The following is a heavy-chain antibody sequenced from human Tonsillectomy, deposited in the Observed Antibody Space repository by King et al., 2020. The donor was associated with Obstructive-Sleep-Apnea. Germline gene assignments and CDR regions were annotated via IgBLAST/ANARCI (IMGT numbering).Heavy chain of an antibody. CDR3: ARRLGGPAGYYYGMDV. CDR1: GYSFTTYW. V-gene: IGHV5-10-1*01. CDR2: IDPSDSST. J-gene: IGHJ6*02. Sequence: EVQLVESGAEVKTPGESLRISCKGVGYSFTTYWITWVRQVPGKGLEWMGRIDPSDSSTNYSPSFQGHVTISADKSNSTAYLQWRSLKASDTAMYYCARRLGGPAGYYYGMDVWGQGTTVTVSS. D-gene: IGHD3-16*01.